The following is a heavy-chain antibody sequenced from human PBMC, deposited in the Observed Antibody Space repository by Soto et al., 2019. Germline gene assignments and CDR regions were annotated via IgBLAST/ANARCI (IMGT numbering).Heavy chain of an antibody. Sequence: EVQLVESGGGLVKPGGSLRLSCAASGFTFSNAWMSWVRQAPGKGLEWVGRIKSKTDGGTTDYAAPVKGIFTISRDDSKNPLYLQMNSLTTEDTAVYYCTSYSSSRYFRNAFDIWGQGTMVTVSS. J-gene: IGHJ3*02. D-gene: IGHD6-13*01. CDR2: IKSKTDGGTT. V-gene: IGHV3-15*01. CDR3: TSYSSSRYFRNAFDI. CDR1: GFTFSNAW.